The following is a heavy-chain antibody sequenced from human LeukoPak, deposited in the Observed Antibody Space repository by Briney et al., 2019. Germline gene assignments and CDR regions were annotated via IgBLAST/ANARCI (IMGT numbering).Heavy chain of an antibody. CDR2: IRTKANNYAT. V-gene: IGHV3-73*01. Sequence: GGSLRLSCAASGFMFSGSPIHWVRQASGKGLEWVGHIRTKANNYATIYAASVKGRFTISRDDSKNTAYLQMNSLKTEATAVYYSVRPSQYGSGTDYYFDSWGQGTLVTVSS. J-gene: IGHJ4*02. CDR3: VRPSQYGSGTDYYFDS. D-gene: IGHD3-10*01. CDR1: GFMFSGSP.